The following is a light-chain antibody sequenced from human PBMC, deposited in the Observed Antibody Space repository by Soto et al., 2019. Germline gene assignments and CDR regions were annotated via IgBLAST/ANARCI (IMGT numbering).Light chain of an antibody. J-gene: IGKJ1*01. V-gene: IGKV1-5*03. CDR2: KAS. Sequence: DIQMTQSPSTLSASVGDRVTITCRASKSISSWLAWYKQKPGKAPKLLIHKASILRSGVPSRFSGSGSGTEFTLTISSLQPDDFATYYCQQYNTYSGTFGQGTKVEIK. CDR1: KSISSW. CDR3: QQYNTYSGT.